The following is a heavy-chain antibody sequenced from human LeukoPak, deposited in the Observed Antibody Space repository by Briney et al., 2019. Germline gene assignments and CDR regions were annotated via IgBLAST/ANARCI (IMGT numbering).Heavy chain of an antibody. CDR2: ISWNSGNI. J-gene: IGHJ4*02. D-gene: IGHD2-2*02. Sequence: GGSLSLSCAASGFTFDDYAMHRVRQAPGKGLEGVSGISWNSGNIGYADSVKGRFTISRDNAKNSLYLQMNSLRAEDTALYYCTKGYCISTSCFTDYWGQGTLVTVSS. V-gene: IGHV3-9*01. CDR3: TKGYCISTSCFTDY. CDR1: GFTFDDYA.